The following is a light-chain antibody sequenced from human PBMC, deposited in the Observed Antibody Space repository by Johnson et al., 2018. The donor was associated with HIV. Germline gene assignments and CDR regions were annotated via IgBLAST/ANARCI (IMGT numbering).Light chain of an antibody. CDR3: CAWDSGLTAHFV. Sequence: QSVLTQPPSVSAAPGQRVTISCSVNNSNIGYNSVSWYQQVPGAAPKLLIHEHNKRPSEIPDRFSASTSGTSATLAITGLQPGDEADYYYCAWDSGLTAHFVFGSGTTITVL. V-gene: IGLV1-51*02. CDR2: EHN. CDR1: NSNIGYNS. J-gene: IGLJ1*01.